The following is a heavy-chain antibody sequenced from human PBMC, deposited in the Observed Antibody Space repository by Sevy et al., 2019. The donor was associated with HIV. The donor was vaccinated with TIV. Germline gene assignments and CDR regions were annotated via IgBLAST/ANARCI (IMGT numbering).Heavy chain of an antibody. CDR3: ARDRRPMVQGVIGDY. CDR2: IFYDGSNM. J-gene: IGHJ4*02. D-gene: IGHD3-10*01. V-gene: IGHV3-30-3*01. CDR1: GFSFSTYS. Sequence: GGSLRLSCAASGFSFSTYSMHWVRQAPGKGLEWVAVIFYDGSNMYYADSVKGRFSISRDNSKNTLYLQMNSLKAEDTAVYFCARDRRPMVQGVIGDYWGQGTLVTVSS.